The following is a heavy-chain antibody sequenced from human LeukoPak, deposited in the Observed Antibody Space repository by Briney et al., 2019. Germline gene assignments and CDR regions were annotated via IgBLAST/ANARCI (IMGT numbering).Heavy chain of an antibody. J-gene: IGHJ4*02. V-gene: IGHV4-39*01. CDR3: ARLSSSWTKYYFDY. D-gene: IGHD6-13*01. CDR1: GGSISSSSYY. Sequence: PSETLSLTCTVSGGSISSSSYYWGWLRQPPGKGLEWIGSIYYSGSTYYNPSLKSRVTISVDTSKNQFSLKLSSVTAADTAVYYCARLSSSWTKYYFDYWGQGTLVTVSS. CDR2: IYYSGST.